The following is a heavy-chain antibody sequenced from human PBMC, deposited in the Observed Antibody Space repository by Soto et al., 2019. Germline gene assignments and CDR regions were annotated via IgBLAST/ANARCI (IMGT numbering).Heavy chain of an antibody. CDR3: ARALLPHDAFDI. V-gene: IGHV3-66*01. CDR1: GFTVSSNY. J-gene: IGHJ3*02. Sequence: EVQLVESGGGLVQPGGSLRLSCAASGFTVSSNYMSWVRQAPGKGLEWVSVIYSGGSTYYADSVKGRFTISRDNSKNTTYHQMNSLRAEDTAVYYCARALLPHDAFDIWGQGTMVTVSS. CDR2: IYSGGST.